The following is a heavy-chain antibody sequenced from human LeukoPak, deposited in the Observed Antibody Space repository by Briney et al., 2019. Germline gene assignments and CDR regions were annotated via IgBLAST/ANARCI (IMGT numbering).Heavy chain of an antibody. CDR3: ARWSQYSGGGWYELDY. CDR2: IWQDGSNE. CDR1: GFTFSAYG. D-gene: IGHD6-19*01. J-gene: IGHJ4*02. V-gene: IGHV3-33*01. Sequence: GGSLRLSCAASGFTFSAYGMRWGRQAPGKGPEWVALIWQDGSNENYADSVRGRFTISRDNSKNTLYLQINSPRADDTAVYYCARWSQYSGGGWYELDYWGQGTRVTVSS.